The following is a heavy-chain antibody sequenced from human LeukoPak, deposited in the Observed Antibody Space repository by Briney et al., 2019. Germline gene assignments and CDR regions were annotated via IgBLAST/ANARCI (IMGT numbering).Heavy chain of an antibody. CDR3: ARERTDYDFWSVGRWETSNWFDP. V-gene: IGHV4-59*01. D-gene: IGHD3-3*01. J-gene: IGHJ5*02. CDR2: IYYSGST. CDR1: GGSISSYY. Sequence: SETLSLTCTVSGGSISSYYWSWIRQPPGKGLEWIGYIYYSGSTNYNPSLKSRVTISVDTSKNQFSLKLSSVTAADTVVYYCARERTDYDFWSVGRWETSNWFDPWGQGTLVTVSS.